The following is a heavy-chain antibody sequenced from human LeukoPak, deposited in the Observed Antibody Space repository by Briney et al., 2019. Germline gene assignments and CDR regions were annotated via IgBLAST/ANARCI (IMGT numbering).Heavy chain of an antibody. V-gene: IGHV1-2*02. Sequence: GASVKVSCKASGYTFTGYYMHWVRQAPGQGLGWMGWINPKSGGTNYAQKFQGRVTMTRDTSISTAYMELSRLRSDDTAVYYCARDLDSNDAFDIWGQGTMVTVSS. CDR1: GYTFTGYY. CDR3: ARDLDSNDAFDI. D-gene: IGHD3-9*01. J-gene: IGHJ3*02. CDR2: INPKSGGT.